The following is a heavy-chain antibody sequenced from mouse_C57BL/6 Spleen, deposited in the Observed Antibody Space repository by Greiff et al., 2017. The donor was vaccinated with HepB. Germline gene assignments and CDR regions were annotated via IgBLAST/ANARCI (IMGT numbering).Heavy chain of an antibody. V-gene: IGHV14-4*01. CDR1: GFNIKDDY. J-gene: IGHJ4*01. D-gene: IGHD1-1*01. Sequence: EVQLQQSGAELVRPGASVKLSCTASGFNIKDDYMHWVKQRHEQGLEWIGWIDPENGDTEYASKFQGKATITADTSSNTAYLQLSSLTSEDTAVYYCTLYYGSSWVAMDYWGQGTSVTVSS. CDR2: IDPENGDT. CDR3: TLYYGSSWVAMDY.